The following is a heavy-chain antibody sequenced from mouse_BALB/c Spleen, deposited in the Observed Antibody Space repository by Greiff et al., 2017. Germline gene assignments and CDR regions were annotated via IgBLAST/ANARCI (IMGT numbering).Heavy chain of an antibody. CDR3: AKESMTYYAMDY. D-gene: IGHD2-10*02. J-gene: IGHJ4*01. CDR2: ISNGGGST. V-gene: IGHV5-12-2*01. CDR1: GFTFSSYT. Sequence: VKLMESGGGLVQPGGSLKLSCAASGFTFSSYTMSWVRQTPEKRLEWVAYISNGGGSTYYPDTVKGRFTISRDNAKNTLYLQMSSLKSEDTAMYYCAKESMTYYAMDYWGQGTSVTVSS.